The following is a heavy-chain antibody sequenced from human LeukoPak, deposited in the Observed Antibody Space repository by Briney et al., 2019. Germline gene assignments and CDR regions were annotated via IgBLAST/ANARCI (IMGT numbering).Heavy chain of an antibody. CDR3: LAYRDYGDSYYGMDV. J-gene: IGHJ6*02. D-gene: IGHD4-17*01. CDR1: GGTFSSYA. V-gene: IGHV1-69*01. Sequence: SVKVSCKASGGTFSSYAISWVRQAPGQGLEWMGGIIPIFGTANYAQKFQGRVAITADESTSTAYMELSSLRSEDTAVYYCLAYRDYGDSYYGMDVWGQGTTVTVSS. CDR2: IIPIFGTA.